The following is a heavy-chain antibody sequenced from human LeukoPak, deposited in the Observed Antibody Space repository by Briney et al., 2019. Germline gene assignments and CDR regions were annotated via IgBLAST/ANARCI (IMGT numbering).Heavy chain of an antibody. Sequence: GGSLRLSCAASGFTFSSYWINWVRQAPGKGLEWVSRINSEGSSTSYADSVKGRFTISRDNAKSTLYLQMNSLRAEDTAVYYCARDYNRYYMDVWGKGTTVTVSS. V-gene: IGHV3-74*01. J-gene: IGHJ6*03. CDR2: INSEGSST. CDR3: ARDYNRYYMDV. CDR1: GFTFSSYW. D-gene: IGHD1-1*01.